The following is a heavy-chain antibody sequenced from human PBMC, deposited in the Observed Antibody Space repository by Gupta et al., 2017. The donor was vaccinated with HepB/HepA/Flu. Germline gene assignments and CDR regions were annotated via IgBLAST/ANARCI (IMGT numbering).Heavy chain of an antibody. CDR3: ARESIPSYDDYRIHFYYYDMAV. J-gene: IGHJ6*02. CDR1: GSTFSIYG. V-gene: IGHV3-30*03. CDR2: ISYDGSQT. Sequence: QLVESGGAVVQPGRSLRLSCAASGSTFSIYGMHWVRPAPGKGLQWLAIISYDGSQTHYGDSVKGRFTISRDNSKNTLYLQMTSLRAEDTAVYYCARESIPSYDDYRIHFYYYDMAVWGQGTTVTGSS. D-gene: IGHD4-17*01.